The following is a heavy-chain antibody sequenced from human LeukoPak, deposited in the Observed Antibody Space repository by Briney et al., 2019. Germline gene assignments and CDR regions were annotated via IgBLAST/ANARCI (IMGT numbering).Heavy chain of an antibody. CDR1: GGSISSYY. CDR2: IYTSGST. CDR3: ASSTYYYDSSGFPS. Sequence: SETLSLTCTVSGGSISSYYWSWIRQPAGKGLEWIGRIYTSGSTNYNPSLKSRGTMSVDTSKNQFSLKLSSVTAADTAVYYCASSTYYYDSSGFPSWGQGTRVTVSS. J-gene: IGHJ5*02. V-gene: IGHV4-4*07. D-gene: IGHD3-22*01.